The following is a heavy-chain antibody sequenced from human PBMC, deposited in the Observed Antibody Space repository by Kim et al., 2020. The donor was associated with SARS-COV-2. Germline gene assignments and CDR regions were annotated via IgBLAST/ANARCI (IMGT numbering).Heavy chain of an antibody. V-gene: IGHV4-59*13. CDR3: ARGPYSSGFYY. CDR1: GGSISSYY. Sequence: SETLSLTCTVSGGSISSYYWSWIRQPPGKGLEWIGYIYYSGSTNYNPSLKSRVTISVDTSKNQFSLKLSSVTAADTAVYYCARGPYSSGFYYWGQGTLVTVSS. J-gene: IGHJ4*02. D-gene: IGHD6-19*01. CDR2: IYYSGST.